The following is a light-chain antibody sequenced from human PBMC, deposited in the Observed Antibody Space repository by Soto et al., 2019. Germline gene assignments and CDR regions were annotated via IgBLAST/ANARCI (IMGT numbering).Light chain of an antibody. CDR1: ESVSRN. J-gene: IGKJ5*01. CDR2: DAS. V-gene: IGKV3-15*01. Sequence: EVVMTQSPATLSVSPGERATLSCRASESVSRNLAWYQQKPGQAPSLLIYDASTRATVIPDRFSGGGSGTEFTLTISSLQSEDFVVYYCQQYNSWPPLTFGQGTRREIK. CDR3: QQYNSWPPLT.